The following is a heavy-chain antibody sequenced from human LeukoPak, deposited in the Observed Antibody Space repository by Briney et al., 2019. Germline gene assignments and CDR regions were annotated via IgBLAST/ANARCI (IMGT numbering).Heavy chain of an antibody. V-gene: IGHV1-69*13. CDR1: RGTFSSYA. D-gene: IGHD2-15*01. J-gene: IGHJ5*02. CDR2: IIPIFGTA. CDR3: ARGVRVVAAKLNWFDP. Sequence: GASVKVSCKASRGTFSSYAISWVRQAPGQGLEWMGGIIPIFGTANYAQKFQGRVTITADESTSTAYMELSSLRSEDTAVYYCARGVRVVAAKLNWFDPWGQGTLVTVSS.